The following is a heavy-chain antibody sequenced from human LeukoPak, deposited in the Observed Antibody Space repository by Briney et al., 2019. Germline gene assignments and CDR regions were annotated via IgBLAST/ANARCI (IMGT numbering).Heavy chain of an antibody. CDR1: GFTFSSYA. J-gene: IGHJ4*02. CDR2: ISGSGDST. V-gene: IGHV3-23*01. CDR3: ANAEWIQLYFDY. D-gene: IGHD5-18*01. Sequence: QPGGSLRLSCAASGFTFSSYAMSWVRQAPGKGLEWVSAISGSGDSTYYADSVKGRFTISRDNSKNTLYLQMNSLRAEDTAVYYCANAEWIQLYFDYWGQGTLVTVSS.